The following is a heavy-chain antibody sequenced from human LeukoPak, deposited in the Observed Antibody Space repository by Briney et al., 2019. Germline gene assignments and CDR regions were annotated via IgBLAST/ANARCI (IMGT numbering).Heavy chain of an antibody. CDR1: GFTFSSYG. D-gene: IGHD6-13*01. V-gene: IGHV3-23*01. CDR3: ARERWGGRSSSCFDY. Sequence: GGTLRLSCAASGFTFSSYGMSWVRQAPGKGLEWVSAISGSGGSTYYADSVKGRFTISRDNSKNTLYLQMNSLRAEDTAVYYCARERWGGRSSSCFDYWGQGTLVTVSS. J-gene: IGHJ4*02. CDR2: ISGSGGST.